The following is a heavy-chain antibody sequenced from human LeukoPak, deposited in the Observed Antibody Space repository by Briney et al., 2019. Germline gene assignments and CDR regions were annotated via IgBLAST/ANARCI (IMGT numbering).Heavy chain of an antibody. CDR3: ARSLMVYAQFDY. Sequence: PSETLSLTCTVSGVSISSYYWSWIRQPPGKGLDWIGYIYYSGSTNYNPSLKSRVTISVDTSKNQFSLKLSSVSAADTAVYYCARSLMVYAQFDYWGQGTLVTVSS. V-gene: IGHV4-59*01. J-gene: IGHJ4*02. CDR2: IYYSGST. CDR1: GVSISSYY. D-gene: IGHD2-8*01.